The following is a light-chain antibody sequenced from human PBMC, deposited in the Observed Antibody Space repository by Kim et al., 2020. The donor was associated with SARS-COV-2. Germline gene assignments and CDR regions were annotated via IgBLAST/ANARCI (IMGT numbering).Light chain of an antibody. CDR1: RSIAGL. J-gene: IGKJ1*01. CDR2: EAS. Sequence: ASVGDRVTITCRASRSIAGLFAWYQQKPGQAPKLLIYEASTLKSGVPSRFTGSGSGTEFTLTTSSLQPDDFATYYCQQYRSYPWTFRQETKVVIK. CDR3: QQYRSYPWT. V-gene: IGKV1-5*03.